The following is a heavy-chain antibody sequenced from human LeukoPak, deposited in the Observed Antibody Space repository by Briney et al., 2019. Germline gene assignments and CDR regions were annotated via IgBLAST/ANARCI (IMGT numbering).Heavy chain of an antibody. CDR3: ARARRWNAAVEGWWFDP. CDR1: GGSISSSSYY. D-gene: IGHD1-1*01. J-gene: IGHJ5*02. CDR2: IYYSGST. V-gene: IGHV4-39*07. Sequence: SETLSLTCTVSGGSISSSSYYWGWIRQPPGKGLEWIGSIYYSGSTYYDPSLKSRVTISVDTSKNQFSLKLSSVTAADTAVYYCARARRWNAAVEGWWFDPWGQGTLVTVSS.